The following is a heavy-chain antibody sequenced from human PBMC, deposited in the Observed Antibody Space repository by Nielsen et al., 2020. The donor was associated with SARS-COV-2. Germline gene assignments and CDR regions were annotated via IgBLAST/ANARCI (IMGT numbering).Heavy chain of an antibody. J-gene: IGHJ4*02. CDR1: GYTFTSYA. CDR3: ARVSYYYDSSGYYNFDY. CDR2: IIPIFGTA. D-gene: IGHD3-22*01. Sequence: SVKVSCKASGYTFTSYAMNWVRQAPGQGLEWMGGIIPIFGTANYAQKFQGRVTITADKSTSTAYMELSSLRSEDTAVYYCARVSYYYDSSGYYNFDYWGQGTLVTVSS. V-gene: IGHV1-69*06.